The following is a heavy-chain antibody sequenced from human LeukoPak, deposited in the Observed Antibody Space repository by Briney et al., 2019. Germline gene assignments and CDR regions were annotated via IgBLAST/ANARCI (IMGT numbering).Heavy chain of an antibody. V-gene: IGHV3-23*01. Sequence: GGSLRLSCAASGFTVSSNYMSWVRQAPGKGLEWVSAISGSGGSTYYADSVKGRFTISRDNSKNTLYLQMNSLRAEDTAVYYCAKDTLRITMVRGSLSAGYWGQGTLVTVSS. CDR3: AKDTLRITMVRGSLSAGY. CDR2: ISGSGGST. J-gene: IGHJ4*02. CDR1: GFTVSSNY. D-gene: IGHD3-10*01.